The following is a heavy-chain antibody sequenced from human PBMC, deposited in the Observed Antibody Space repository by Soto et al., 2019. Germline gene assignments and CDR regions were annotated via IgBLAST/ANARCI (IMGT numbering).Heavy chain of an antibody. V-gene: IGHV1-45*02. CDR3: ARSPFAGSDAFDI. D-gene: IGHD1-1*01. J-gene: IGHJ3*02. Sequence: SVKVSCKASGYTFTFRYLHWVRQAPGQALEWIGWITPFKSDTNYAQKFQDRVTITRDRSVSTAYMELSNLRSDDTAMYYCARSPFAGSDAFDIWGQGTMVTVSS. CDR1: GYTFTFRY. CDR2: ITPFKSDT.